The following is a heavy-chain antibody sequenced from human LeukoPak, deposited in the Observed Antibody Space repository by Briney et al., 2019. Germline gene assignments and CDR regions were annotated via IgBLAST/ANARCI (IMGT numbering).Heavy chain of an antibody. Sequence: KPGGSLRLSCAASGFIFSSYSMNWVRQAPGKGLEWVSSISSSSSYIYSADSVKGRFTISRDNAKNTLFLQMNSLRAEDTAVYYCARDRGTSKWNYGPTDAFDIWGQGTKVTVSS. J-gene: IGHJ3*02. CDR2: ISSSSSYI. CDR1: GFIFSSYS. CDR3: ARDRGTSKWNYGPTDAFDI. V-gene: IGHV3-21*01. D-gene: IGHD1-7*01.